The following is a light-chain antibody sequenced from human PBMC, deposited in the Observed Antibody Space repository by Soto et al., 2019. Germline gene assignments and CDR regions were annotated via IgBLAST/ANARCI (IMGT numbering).Light chain of an antibody. Sequence: DIELTQSPSTLSASVGDRVSITCRASQSVGMWLACYQQKRGTSPRLLIFGASTLETDVPSRFSGGGSGADLTLTIATLQPDDFSPYFCQQYNSDPYTGGQGPFLEIK. J-gene: IGKJ2*01. CDR2: GAS. CDR3: QQYNSDPYT. V-gene: IGKV1-5*03. CDR1: QSVGMW.